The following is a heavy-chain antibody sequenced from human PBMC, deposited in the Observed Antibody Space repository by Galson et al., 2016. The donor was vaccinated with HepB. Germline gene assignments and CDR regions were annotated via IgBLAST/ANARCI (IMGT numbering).Heavy chain of an antibody. CDR2: VYHSGRT. CDR1: GDSISSTNW. J-gene: IGHJ4*02. V-gene: IGHV4-4*02. CDR3: TRSTAGVFGLVITLPFDY. Sequence: SETLSLTCAVSGDSISSTNWWSWLRQPPGRGLEWIGEVYHSGRTNYSPSLKSRVSMSVDKSQNQFSLYLSSVTAADTAVYYCTRSTAGVFGLVITLPFDYWGLGALVTVSS. D-gene: IGHD3/OR15-3a*01.